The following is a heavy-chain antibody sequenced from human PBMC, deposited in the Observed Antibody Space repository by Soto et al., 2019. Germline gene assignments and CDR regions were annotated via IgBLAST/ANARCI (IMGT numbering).Heavy chain of an antibody. Sequence: LGESLKISSKGSGGNFTSYWIGWVRQMPGKGLEWMGIIYPGDSDTRYSPSFQGQVTISADKSISTAYLQWSSLKASDTAMYYCARTAAAGKYYYGVDVWGQGTTVTVSS. D-gene: IGHD6-13*01. J-gene: IGHJ6*02. CDR1: GGNFTSYW. CDR2: IYPGDSDT. CDR3: ARTAAAGKYYYGVDV. V-gene: IGHV5-51*01.